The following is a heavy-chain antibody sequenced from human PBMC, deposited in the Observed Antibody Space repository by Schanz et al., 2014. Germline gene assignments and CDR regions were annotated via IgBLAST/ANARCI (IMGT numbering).Heavy chain of an antibody. J-gene: IGHJ4*02. D-gene: IGHD1-26*01. CDR3: ARRYSGRYCFDY. Sequence: VQLVESGGGVVQPGGSLSLSCVASGFTFSSYGMHWVRQAPGKGLEWVAVISYDGSNKHYADSVKGRFTISRDNAKNSLSLQMDRLRDEDTAVYYCARRYSGRYCFDYWGQGTLVAVSS. CDR1: GFTFSSYG. V-gene: IGHV3-33*05. CDR2: ISYDGSNK.